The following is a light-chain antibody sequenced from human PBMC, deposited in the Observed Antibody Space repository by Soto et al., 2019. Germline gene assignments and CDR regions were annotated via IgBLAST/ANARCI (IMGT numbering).Light chain of an antibody. V-gene: IGLV2-8*01. CDR3: SSSAGSNKAV. J-gene: IGLJ2*01. CDR1: SSDVGIYDY. Sequence: QSALTQPPSASGSPGQSVTISCTGTSSDVGIYDYVSWYQQHPGKAPKLMIYEVSKRPSGVPDRFSGSKSGNTASLTVSGLQAEDEADYYGSSSAGSNKAVFGGGTKLTVL. CDR2: EVS.